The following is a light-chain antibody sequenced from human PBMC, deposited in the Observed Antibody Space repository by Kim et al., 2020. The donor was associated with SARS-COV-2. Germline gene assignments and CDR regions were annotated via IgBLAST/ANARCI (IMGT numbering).Light chain of an antibody. V-gene: IGKV1-13*02. Sequence: AIQLTQSPSSLSASVGDRVTMTCRASQGISSALAWYQQKPGKVAKPLIYRASNLESGVPSRFSGSGSGTDFTLTISSLQPEDFATYYCQQFNSYPVTFGQGTRLEIK. CDR3: QQFNSYPVT. CDR1: QGISSA. CDR2: RAS. J-gene: IGKJ5*01.